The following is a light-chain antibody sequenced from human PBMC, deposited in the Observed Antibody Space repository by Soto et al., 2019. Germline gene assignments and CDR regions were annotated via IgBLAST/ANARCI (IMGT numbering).Light chain of an antibody. CDR2: GAS. CDR3: QQYCTSPRT. V-gene: IGKV3-20*01. CDR1: QSVSSSY. Sequence: EIVLTQSPGTLSLSPGERATLSCRASQSVSSSYLAWYQQKPGQAPRLLIYGASSRATGIPDRFSGSGSGTDFTLTITRLDPEDFAVYYCQQYCTSPRTFGQGPKVQIK. J-gene: IGKJ1*01.